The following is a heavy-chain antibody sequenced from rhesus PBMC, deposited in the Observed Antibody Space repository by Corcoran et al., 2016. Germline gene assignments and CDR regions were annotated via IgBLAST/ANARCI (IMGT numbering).Heavy chain of an antibody. CDR2: IYGSGRST. D-gene: IGHD1-20*01. V-gene: IGHV4-169*02. Sequence: QLQLQESGPGLVKPSETLSVTCAVSGGSISRSYWSWIRQAPGQGLEWIGYIYGSGRSTNDNPSLKSRVTLSVDTSKNQLSLKLSSVTAADTAVYYCARDIAGTTNGFDYWGQGVLVTVSS. J-gene: IGHJ4*01. CDR1: GGSISRSY. CDR3: ARDIAGTTNGFDY.